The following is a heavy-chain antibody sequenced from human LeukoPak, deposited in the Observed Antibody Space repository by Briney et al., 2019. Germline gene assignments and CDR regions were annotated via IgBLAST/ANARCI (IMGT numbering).Heavy chain of an antibody. Sequence: GASVKVSCKASGYTFTSYAMHWVRQAPGQRLEWMGWINAGNGNTKYSQKFQGRVTITRDTSASTVYMGLSSLRSEDTAVYYCARGGAARPPDYWGQGTLVTVSS. D-gene: IGHD6-6*01. CDR3: ARGGAARPPDY. J-gene: IGHJ4*02. CDR1: GYTFTSYA. V-gene: IGHV1-3*01. CDR2: INAGNGNT.